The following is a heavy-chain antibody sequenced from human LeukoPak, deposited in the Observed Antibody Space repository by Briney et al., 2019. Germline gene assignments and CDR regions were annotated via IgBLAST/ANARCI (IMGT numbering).Heavy chain of an antibody. V-gene: IGHV3-48*02. J-gene: IGHJ4*02. Sequence: AGSLRLSCAASGFTFNSYKMNWVRQAPGKGLDWLSYISGDSSTIYHADSVKGRCTISRDNAKNLLSLQMNSLRDEDTAVYYCARYTITTVTTSGAFDCWGQGTLVTVSS. CDR3: ARYTITTVTTSGAFDC. CDR2: ISGDSSTI. CDR1: GFTFNSYK. D-gene: IGHD4-17*01.